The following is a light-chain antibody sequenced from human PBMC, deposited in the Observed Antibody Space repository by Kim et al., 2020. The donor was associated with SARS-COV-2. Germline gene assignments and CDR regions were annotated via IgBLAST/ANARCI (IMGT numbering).Light chain of an antibody. J-gene: IGLJ2*01. CDR3: QVWDSSSDHVV. Sequence: APGKTARITCGGNNIGSKSVHWYQQKPGQAPVLVIYYDTDRPSGIPERFSGSNSGNTATLTISRVEAGDEADYYCQVWDSSSDHVVFGGWTKLTVL. CDR1: NIGSKS. V-gene: IGLV3-21*04. CDR2: YDT.